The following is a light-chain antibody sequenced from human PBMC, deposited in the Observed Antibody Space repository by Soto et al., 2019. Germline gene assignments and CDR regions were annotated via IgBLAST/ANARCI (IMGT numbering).Light chain of an antibody. CDR1: SSDVGGYNY. J-gene: IGLJ1*01. Sequence: QSALTQPASVSGSPGQSITISCTGTSSDVGGYNYVSWYQQRPGKAPKLIISDVSNRPSGVSDRFSASKSGNTASLTISGLQTEDEADYYCISYTRSITYVFGTGTKLTVL. CDR2: DVS. CDR3: ISYTRSITYV. V-gene: IGLV2-14*03.